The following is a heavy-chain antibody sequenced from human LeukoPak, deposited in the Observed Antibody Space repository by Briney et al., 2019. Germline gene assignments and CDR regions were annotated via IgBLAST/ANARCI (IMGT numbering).Heavy chain of an antibody. CDR3: ARSYVGLLWFGELWAFDI. J-gene: IGHJ3*02. D-gene: IGHD3-10*01. CDR2: ISSSGSTI. CDR1: GFTFSSYE. Sequence: GGSLRLSCAASGFTFSSYEMNWVRQAPGKGLEWVSYISSSGSTIYYADSVKGRFTISRDNAKNSLYLQMNSLRAEDTAVYYCARSYVGLLWFGELWAFDIWGQGTMVTVSS. V-gene: IGHV3-48*03.